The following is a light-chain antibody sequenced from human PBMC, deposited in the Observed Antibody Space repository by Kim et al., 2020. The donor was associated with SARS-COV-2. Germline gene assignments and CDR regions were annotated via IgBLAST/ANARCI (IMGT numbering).Light chain of an antibody. Sequence: AAVGDRVNITCRESQSIVNYLNWYQEKPGKAPKLLIYAASSLQSGVTSRFSGSGSGTDFTLTISRLQPEDFATYYCQQSYSTPDYTFGQGTKLEI. CDR2: AAS. J-gene: IGKJ2*01. CDR3: QQSYSTPDYT. CDR1: QSIVNY. V-gene: IGKV1-39*01.